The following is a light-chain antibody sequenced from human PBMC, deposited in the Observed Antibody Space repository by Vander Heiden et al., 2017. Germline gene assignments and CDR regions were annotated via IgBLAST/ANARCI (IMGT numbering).Light chain of an antibody. V-gene: IGKV3-11*01. CDR2: DAS. CDR3: QQRSNWPLT. CDR1: QSINSF. J-gene: IGKJ4*01. Sequence: DIVLTQSPATLSLSPGERATLSCRASQSINSFLAWYQQKPGQAPRFLIYDASNRAIGIPARFSGSGSGTDFTLTISSLEPEDFAVYYCQQRSNWPLTFGGGTKVEI.